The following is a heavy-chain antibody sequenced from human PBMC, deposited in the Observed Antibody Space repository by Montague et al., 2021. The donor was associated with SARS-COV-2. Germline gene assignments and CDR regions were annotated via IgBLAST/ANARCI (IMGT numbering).Heavy chain of an antibody. Sequence: SLRLSCVASGSIFSSYEMNLVRQAPGKGLEWISYISSSGGGSTKHYTXSVKGRFTISRDNAKNSLYLQMNSLRVEDTAIYYCARDRDWDDWCGMDVWGQGTTVTVSS. CDR2: ISSSGGGSTK. D-gene: IGHD2-21*01. CDR3: ARDRDWDDWCGMDV. J-gene: IGHJ6*02. V-gene: IGHV3-48*03. CDR1: GSIFSSYE.